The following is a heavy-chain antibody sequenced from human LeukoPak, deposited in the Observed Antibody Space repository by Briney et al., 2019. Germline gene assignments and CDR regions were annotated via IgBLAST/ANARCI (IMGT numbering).Heavy chain of an antibody. Sequence: GGSLRLSCTTSEFTLSYFWMSWVRQAPGKGLEWVANIKHDGSGMSYVDSAKGRFTISRDNAKDSLYLQMNSLRAEDTAIYYCARVEFGEYNYYFDSWGQGTLVTVS. D-gene: IGHD3-10*01. CDR2: IKHDGSGM. J-gene: IGHJ4*02. CDR3: ARVEFGEYNYYFDS. V-gene: IGHV3-7*01. CDR1: EFTLSYFW.